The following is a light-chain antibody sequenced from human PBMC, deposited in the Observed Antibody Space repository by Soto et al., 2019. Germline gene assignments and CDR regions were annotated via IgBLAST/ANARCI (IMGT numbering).Light chain of an antibody. CDR1: NSNIGSNT. J-gene: IGLJ2*01. CDR3: AAWDDSLNGVV. CDR2: SNN. V-gene: IGLV1-44*01. Sequence: QSVLTQPPSASGTPGPRVSISCSGSNSNIGSNTVNWYQQLPGTAPKLLIYSNNQRPSGVPDRFSGSKSGTSASLAISGLQSEDEAEYYCAAWDDSLNGVVFGGGTKLTVL.